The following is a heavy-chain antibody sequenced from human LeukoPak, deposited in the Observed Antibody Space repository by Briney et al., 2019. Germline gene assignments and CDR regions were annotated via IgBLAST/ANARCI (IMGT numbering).Heavy chain of an antibody. CDR2: IYYSGST. CDR1: GGSISSSSYY. CDR3: ARRPLWFGELS. Sequence: SETLSLTCTVSGGSISSSSYYWGWLRQPPGKGLEWIGSIYYSGSTYYNPSLKSRVTISVDTSKNQFSLKLSSVTAADTAVYYCARRPLWFGELSWGQGTLVTVSS. V-gene: IGHV4-39*07. D-gene: IGHD3-10*01. J-gene: IGHJ4*02.